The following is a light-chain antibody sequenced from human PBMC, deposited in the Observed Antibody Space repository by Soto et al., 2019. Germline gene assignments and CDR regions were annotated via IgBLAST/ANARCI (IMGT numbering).Light chain of an antibody. J-gene: IGLJ1*01. CDR1: SSDVGGYNS. V-gene: IGLV2-14*01. Sequence: QSVLTQPASVSGSPGQSITTSCTGTSSDVGGYNSVSWYQQHPGKAPKLILYDVTDRPSGVSYRFSGSKSGNTASLTISGLQAADEADYFCSSFTSSMTNVFGSGTKVTVL. CDR3: SSFTSSMTNV. CDR2: DVT.